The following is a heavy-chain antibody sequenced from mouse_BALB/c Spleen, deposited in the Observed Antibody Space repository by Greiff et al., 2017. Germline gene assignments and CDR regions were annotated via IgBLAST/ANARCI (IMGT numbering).Heavy chain of an antibody. V-gene: IGHV5-12-2*01. Sequence: EVQRVESGGGLVQPGGSLKLSCAASGFTFSSYTMSWVRQTPEKRLEWVAYISNGGGSTYYPDTVKGRFTISRDNAKNTLYLQMSSLKSEDTAMYYCASLTTKFYAMDYWGQGTSVTVSS. J-gene: IGHJ4*01. CDR2: ISNGGGST. CDR1: GFTFSSYT. CDR3: ASLTTKFYAMDY. D-gene: IGHD2-12*01.